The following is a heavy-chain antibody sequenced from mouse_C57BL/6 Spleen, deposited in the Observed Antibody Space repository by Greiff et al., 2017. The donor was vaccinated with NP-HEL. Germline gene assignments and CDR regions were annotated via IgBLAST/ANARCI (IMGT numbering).Heavy chain of an antibody. J-gene: IGHJ1*03. Sequence: EVQLQESGPELVKPGASGYSFTDYNMNWVKQSNGKSLEWIGVINPNYGTTSYNQKFKGKAILTVDQSSSTAYMQLNSLTSEDSAVYYCARSGTTVVEYFDVWGTGTTVTVSS. V-gene: IGHV1-39*01. CDR1: GYSFTDYN. CDR3: ARSGTTVVEYFDV. CDR2: INPNYGTT. D-gene: IGHD1-1*01.